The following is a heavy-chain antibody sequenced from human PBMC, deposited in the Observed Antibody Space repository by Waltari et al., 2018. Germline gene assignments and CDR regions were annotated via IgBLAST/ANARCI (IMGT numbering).Heavy chain of an antibody. J-gene: IGHJ5*02. Sequence: QVQLVQSGAEVKKPGSSVKVSCKASGGTFSSYAISWVRQAPGQGLEWMGGRIPIFGPANYAQKFKGRVTITADKSTSTAYMELSSLRSEDTAVYYCARVPYHHIRWFDPWGQGTLVTVSS. CDR1: GGTFSSYA. CDR2: RIPIFGPA. CDR3: ARVPYHHIRWFDP. V-gene: IGHV1-69*14. D-gene: IGHD2-21*01.